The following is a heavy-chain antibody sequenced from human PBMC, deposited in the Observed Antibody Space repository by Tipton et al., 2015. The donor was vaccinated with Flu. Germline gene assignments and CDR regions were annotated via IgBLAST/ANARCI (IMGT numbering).Heavy chain of an antibody. D-gene: IGHD3-10*01. Sequence: SLRLSCAVSGFTFSGSAMHWVRQASGKGLEWVGRIRSKANSYATAYAASVKGRFTIARDDSKNTAYLQMNSLKTEDTAVYYCTTQILNVLLWFGELSDAFDIWGQGTMVTVSS. CDR2: IRSKANSYAT. CDR1: GFTFSGSA. CDR3: TTQILNVLLWFGELSDAFDI. J-gene: IGHJ3*02. V-gene: IGHV3-73*01.